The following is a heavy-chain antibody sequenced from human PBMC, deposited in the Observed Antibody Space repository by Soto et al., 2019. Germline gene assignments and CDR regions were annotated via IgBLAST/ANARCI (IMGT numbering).Heavy chain of an antibody. D-gene: IGHD6-19*01. Sequence: LTISCKGSGYSFTSYLIGWVRQMPGKFLEWMGIIYPGDSDTRCSPSFQGQVTISADKSISTAYLQWSSLKASDTAMYYCARRVAVACNWFDPWGQGTLGTVSS. J-gene: IGHJ5*02. V-gene: IGHV5-51*01. CDR1: GYSFTSYL. CDR3: ARRVAVACNWFDP. CDR2: IYPGDSDT.